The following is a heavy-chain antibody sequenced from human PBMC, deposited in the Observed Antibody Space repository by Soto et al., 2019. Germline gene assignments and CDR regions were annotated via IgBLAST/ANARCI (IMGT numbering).Heavy chain of an antibody. J-gene: IGHJ1*01. V-gene: IGHV3-30-3*01. Sequence: QVQLVESGGGVVQPGRSLRLSCAASGFTFSSYAMHWVRQAPGKGLEWVAVISYDGSNKYYADSVKGRFTISIDNSKNTLYLQMNSLRAEDTAVYYCARDYGGNSARRGYFQHWGQGTLVTVSS. CDR2: ISYDGSNK. CDR1: GFTFSSYA. CDR3: ARDYGGNSARRGYFQH. D-gene: IGHD4-17*01.